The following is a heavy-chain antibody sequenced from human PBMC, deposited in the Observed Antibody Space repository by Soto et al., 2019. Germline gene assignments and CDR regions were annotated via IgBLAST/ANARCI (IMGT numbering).Heavy chain of an antibody. D-gene: IGHD1-26*01. CDR2: ISTYNGDT. CDR1: GYTFTSYA. Sequence: ASVKVSCKASGYTFTSYAMNWVRQAPGQGLEWMGWISTYNGDTNYAQKLQGRVTMTTDTSTSTAYMELRSLRFDDTAVYYCARDTGGEHLWTFDYWGQGTLVTVSS. V-gene: IGHV1-18*01. CDR3: ARDTGGEHLWTFDY. J-gene: IGHJ4*02.